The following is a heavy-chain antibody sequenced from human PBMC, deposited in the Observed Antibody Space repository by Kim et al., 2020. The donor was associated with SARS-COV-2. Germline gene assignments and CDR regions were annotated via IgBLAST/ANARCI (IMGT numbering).Heavy chain of an antibody. Sequence: KYSPSLSSRVTISVDTSNNQFSRNLSAVTAADTAVYYWARRPSFGAGSLDYWGQGTRVTVSS. D-gene: IGHD3-10*01. J-gene: IGHJ4*02. V-gene: IGHV4-59*01. CDR3: ARRPSFGAGSLDY.